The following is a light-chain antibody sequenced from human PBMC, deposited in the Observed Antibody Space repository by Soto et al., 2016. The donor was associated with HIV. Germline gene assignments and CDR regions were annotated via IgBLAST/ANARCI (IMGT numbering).Light chain of an antibody. V-gene: IGKV1-5*03. J-gene: IGKJ1*01. Sequence: DIQMTQSPSSLSASVGDRVTITCRASQSVSVWLAWYQQKPGKAPNLLIFKTSTLEIGVPXRFSGSGSGTEFTLTLSSVQPDDVGTYYCQQYNSVPWTFGQGTKLEMK. CDR1: QSVSVW. CDR2: KTS. CDR3: QQYNSVPWT.